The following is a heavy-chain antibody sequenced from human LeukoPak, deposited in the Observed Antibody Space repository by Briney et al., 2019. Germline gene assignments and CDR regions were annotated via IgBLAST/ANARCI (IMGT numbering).Heavy chain of an antibody. Sequence: SETLSLTCSVSDDSITMYYWTWIRQPPGKGLEWIGYVDHTGSTNFNPSLNGRVSISRDTSKNLFSLRLRSVTAADTAVYFCSRGRVSSSTWYSTYYYYFYMDVWGKGTTVTVSS. J-gene: IGHJ6*03. CDR2: VDHTGST. D-gene: IGHD4-11*01. V-gene: IGHV4-59*01. CDR1: DDSITMYY. CDR3: SRGRVSSSTWYSTYYYYFYMDV.